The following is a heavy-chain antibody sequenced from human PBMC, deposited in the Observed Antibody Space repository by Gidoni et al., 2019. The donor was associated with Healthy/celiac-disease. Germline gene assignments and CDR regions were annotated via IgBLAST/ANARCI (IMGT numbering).Heavy chain of an antibody. CDR3: ARDYYDSSGLVTFDI. CDR2: MNPNRGNT. D-gene: IGHD3-22*01. J-gene: IGHJ3*02. CDR1: GYTFTSYD. Sequence: QVQLVQSGAEVKKPGASVTFSCKASGYTFTSYDINWVRQATGQGLEWMGWMNPNRGNTGYAQKFQGRVTMTRDTSISTDYMELSNLRSEDTAVYYCARDYYDSSGLVTFDIWGQGTMVTVSS. V-gene: IGHV1-8*01.